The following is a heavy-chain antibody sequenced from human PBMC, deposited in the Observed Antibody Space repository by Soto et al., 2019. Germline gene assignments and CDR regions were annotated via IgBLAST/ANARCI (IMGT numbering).Heavy chain of an antibody. CDR2: ISYDGSNK. V-gene: IGHV3-30*18. D-gene: IGHD6-25*01. Sequence: QVQLVESGGGVVQPGRSLRLSCEASGFTFSSYGRHWVRQAPGKGLEWVAVISYDGSNKYYADSVKGRFTISRDNSKNTLYLQMNSLRAEDTAVYYCAKDLLRPGRAYGMDVWGQGTTVTVSS. J-gene: IGHJ6*02. CDR3: AKDLLRPGRAYGMDV. CDR1: GFTFSSYG.